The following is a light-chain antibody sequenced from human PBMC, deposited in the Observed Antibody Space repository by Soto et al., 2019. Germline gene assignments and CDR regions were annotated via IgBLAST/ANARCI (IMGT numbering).Light chain of an antibody. CDR2: AAS. V-gene: IGKV1-39*01. Sequence: DIQMTQSPSSLSASVGDRVTITCRASESIARHLNWYQQKPGKAPKLLIYAASSLQNGVPSRFRGGGSGTDFTLTISNLQPEDFATYYCQQTYSTLSITFGQRTRLEIK. CDR1: ESIARH. CDR3: QQTYSTLSIT. J-gene: IGKJ5*01.